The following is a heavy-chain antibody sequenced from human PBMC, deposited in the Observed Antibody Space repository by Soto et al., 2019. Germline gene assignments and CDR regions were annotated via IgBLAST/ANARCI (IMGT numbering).Heavy chain of an antibody. D-gene: IGHD3-10*01. Sequence: EVQLVESGGGLVQPGGSLRLSCAASGFTVSSNYMSWVRQAPGKGLEWVSVIYSGGSTYYADSVKGRFTISRDNSKNTLYLQMNSLRAEDTAVYYCARDHYDYGSGRKYYFDYWGQGTLVTVSS. CDR3: ARDHYDYGSGRKYYFDY. CDR2: IYSGGST. J-gene: IGHJ4*02. V-gene: IGHV3-66*01. CDR1: GFTVSSNY.